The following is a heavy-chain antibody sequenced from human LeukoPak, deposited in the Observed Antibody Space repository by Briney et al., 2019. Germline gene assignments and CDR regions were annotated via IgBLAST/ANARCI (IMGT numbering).Heavy chain of an antibody. CDR1: RYTFIGYY. D-gene: IGHD1-26*01. CDR3: ARAPSGSYSLNWFDP. Sequence: ASVKVSCKASRYTFIGYYIHWVRQAPGEGLEWMGWINPNSGGTNYAQKFQGRVTMTRDTSISTAYMELSRLRSDDTAVFYCARAPSGSYSLNWFDPWGQGTLVTVSS. V-gene: IGHV1-2*02. CDR2: INPNSGGT. J-gene: IGHJ5*02.